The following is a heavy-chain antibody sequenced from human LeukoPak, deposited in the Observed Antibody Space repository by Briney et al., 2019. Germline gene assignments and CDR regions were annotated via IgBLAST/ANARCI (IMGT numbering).Heavy chain of an antibody. CDR3: AREGEVGTTWSWFDP. J-gene: IGHJ5*02. CDR1: GDRVSSNSAA. V-gene: IGHV6-1*01. D-gene: IGHD1-26*01. CDR2: TYYRSKWYN. Sequence: SQTLSLTCAISGDRVSSNSAAGIWIRQSPSRGLEWLGRTYYRSKWYNDYAVSVRSRITITPDTSKRQFALQLNSVTPEDTAVYYCAREGEVGTTWSWFDPWGQGTLVTVSS.